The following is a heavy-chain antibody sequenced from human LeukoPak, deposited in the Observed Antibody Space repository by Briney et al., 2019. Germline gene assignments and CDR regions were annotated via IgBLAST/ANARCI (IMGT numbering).Heavy chain of an antibody. CDR2: IKEGGSEK. CDR1: GFTFSSYR. CDR3: AREIGSAARGR. Sequence: GGSLRLSCAASGFTFSSYRMSWVRQAPGKGLEWVANIKEGGSEKYYVDSVKGRFTISGDNAKNSLYLQMNSLRAEDTAVYYCAREIGSAARGRWGQGTLVTVSS. D-gene: IGHD6-13*01. V-gene: IGHV3-7*05. J-gene: IGHJ4*02.